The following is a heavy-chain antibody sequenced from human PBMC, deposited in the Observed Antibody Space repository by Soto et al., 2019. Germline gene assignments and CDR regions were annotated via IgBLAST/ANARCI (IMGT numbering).Heavy chain of an antibody. V-gene: IGHV4-59*01. Sequence: QVQLQESGPGLVKPSDTLSLTCTVSGAYMRGFYWHWIRQPPGQGLEWIGYIYYSGSSSYNPSLKSRVTISLDTSKSQFSPELSSVTAADTAFYYCARDNGNYDFDFWGQGTLVTVSS. J-gene: IGHJ4*02. CDR3: ARDNGNYDFDF. D-gene: IGHD1-7*01. CDR1: GAYMRGFY. CDR2: IYYSGSS.